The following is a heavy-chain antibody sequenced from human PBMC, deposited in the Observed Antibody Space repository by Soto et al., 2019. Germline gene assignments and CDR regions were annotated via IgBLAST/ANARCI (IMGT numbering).Heavy chain of an antibody. J-gene: IGHJ4*02. CDR2: TYYRSKWHN. V-gene: IGHV6-1*01. CDR1: GDSVSSNSAA. D-gene: IGHD6-13*01. CDR3: ARDTGSSWSTFDY. Sequence: SQTLSLTCAISGDSVSSNSAAWNWFRQSPSRGLEWLGRTYYRSKWHNVYAVSVKSRITINQDTSKNQFSLQLNSVTPEDTAVYYCARDTGSSWSTFDYWGQGTLVTVSS.